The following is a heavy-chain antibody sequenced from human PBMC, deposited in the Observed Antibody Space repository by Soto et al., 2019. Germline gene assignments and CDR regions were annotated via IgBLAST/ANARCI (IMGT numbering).Heavy chain of an antibody. D-gene: IGHD3-22*01. J-gene: IGHJ4*02. CDR2: ISYDGSNK. CDR1: GLSFSSDG. Sequence: QVQLVESGGGVVQPGRALRLSCADSGLSFSSDGMHWVRQAPGEGLAGVAAISYDGSNKNYLASVEGRFTISRDNSKNTLYLQMNALRPEDTAVYYCARDSYYHSSSGYYDFHYWGQGTLVTVSS. CDR3: ARDSYYHSSSGYYDFHY. V-gene: IGHV3-30*03.